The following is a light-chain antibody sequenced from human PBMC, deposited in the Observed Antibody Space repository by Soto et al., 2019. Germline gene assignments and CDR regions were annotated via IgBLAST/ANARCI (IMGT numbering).Light chain of an antibody. Sequence: QSALTQPASASGSPQKSVTIPCTGTRGGIGGYNYVSCYQQRPAKAPKLIIYDVSHHPSGIPDRFSGSKSGNTASLTVAGLQAEDEADYCCSSYGGSSNFVFGGGTQLTVL. V-gene: IGLV2-8*01. CDR2: DVS. CDR1: RGGIGGYNY. J-gene: IGLJ7*01. CDR3: SSYGGSSNFV.